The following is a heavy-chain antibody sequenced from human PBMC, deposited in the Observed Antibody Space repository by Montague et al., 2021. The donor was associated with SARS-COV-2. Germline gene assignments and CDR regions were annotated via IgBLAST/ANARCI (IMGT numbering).Heavy chain of an antibody. CDR3: ARDVVAAPGTFDY. D-gene: IGHD6-13*01. V-gene: IGHV4-4*07. J-gene: IGHJ4*02. Sequence: SETLSLTCTVSGDSISYFYCSWIRRPAGTGLEWIWSVSVSGSTNXXPSLNSRVTMSVDTSKKQFSLRLSPVTAADTAAYYCARDVVAAPGTFDYWGQGTLVAVSS. CDR2: VSVSGST. CDR1: GDSISYFY.